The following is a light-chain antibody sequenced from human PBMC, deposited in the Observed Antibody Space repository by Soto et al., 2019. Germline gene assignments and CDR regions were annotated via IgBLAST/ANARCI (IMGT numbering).Light chain of an antibody. CDR1: QSIDTY. Sequence: DIQMTQSPSSLSASVGDRVTIKCRASQSIDTYLNWYQQKPGKAPKVLIYVASRLQTGVPSRFSGSGSGTDFSLTISRLEPEDFAVYYCQQYGKLPRTFGQGTKVDIK. V-gene: IGKV1-39*01. CDR3: QQYGKLPRT. J-gene: IGKJ1*01. CDR2: VAS.